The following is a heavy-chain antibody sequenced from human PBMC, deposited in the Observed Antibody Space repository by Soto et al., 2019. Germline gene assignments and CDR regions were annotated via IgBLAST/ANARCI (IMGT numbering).Heavy chain of an antibody. CDR2: IDGGNGNT. CDR3: ARASGSSYGSFDY. CDR1: GYTFSNYV. D-gene: IGHD5-18*01. Sequence: QVQLVQSGAEVKKPGASVRVSCETSGYTFSNYVLHWVRQAPGQRLEWMGWIDGGNGNTKYSQKFQGRVTFTRDTSASTTYMELRSLGSEHTVVYYCARASGSSYGSFDYWGQGTLVTVSS. V-gene: IGHV1-3*01. J-gene: IGHJ4*02.